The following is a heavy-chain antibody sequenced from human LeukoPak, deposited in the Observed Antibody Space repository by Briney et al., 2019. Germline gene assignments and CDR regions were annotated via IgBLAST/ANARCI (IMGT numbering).Heavy chain of an antibody. D-gene: IGHD3-16*01. CDR3: ARDVITFGGVPDY. Sequence: PGGSLRLSCAASGFTFSSYSMNWVRQAPGKGLEWVSSISSSSSYIYYADSVKGRFTISRDNAKNSLYLQMNSLRAEDTAVYYCARDVITFGGVPDYWGQGTLVTVSS. V-gene: IGHV3-21*01. CDR1: GFTFSSYS. CDR2: ISSSSSYI. J-gene: IGHJ4*02.